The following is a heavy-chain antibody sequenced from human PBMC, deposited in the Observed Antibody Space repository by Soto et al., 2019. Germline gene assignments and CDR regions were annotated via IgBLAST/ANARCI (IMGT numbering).Heavy chain of an antibody. Sequence: QVQLVQSGAEVKKPGASVKVSCKASGYTFTSYGISWVRQAPGQGLEWMGWISAYNGNTNYAQKRQGRVTMTTDTSTSTAYMELRSLRSDDTAVYYCARDIVSRGSRITIFGVAKTSFQHWGQGTLVTVSS. CDR2: ISAYNGNT. CDR1: GYTFTSYG. D-gene: IGHD3-3*01. J-gene: IGHJ1*01. CDR3: ARDIVSRGSRITIFGVAKTSFQH. V-gene: IGHV1-18*01.